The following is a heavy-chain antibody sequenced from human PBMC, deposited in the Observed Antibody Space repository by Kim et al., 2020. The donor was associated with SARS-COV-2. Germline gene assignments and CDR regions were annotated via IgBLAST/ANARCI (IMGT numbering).Heavy chain of an antibody. V-gene: IGHV1-69*13. CDR1: GGTFSSYA. Sequence: SVKVSCKASGGTFSSYAISWVRQAPGQGLEWMGGIIPIFGTANYAQKFQGRVTITADESTSTAYMELSSLRSEDTAVYYCARANSSGWYTILNWFDPWGQGTLVTVSS. CDR3: ARANSSGWYTILNWFDP. CDR2: IIPIFGTA. D-gene: IGHD6-19*01. J-gene: IGHJ5*02.